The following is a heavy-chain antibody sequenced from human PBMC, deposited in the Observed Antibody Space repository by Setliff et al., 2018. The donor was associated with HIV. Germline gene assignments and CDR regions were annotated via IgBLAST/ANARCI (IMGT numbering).Heavy chain of an antibody. Sequence: ASVKVSCKASGYTFTTYGVNWVRQAPGQGLEWMGWINSYNGNTKFAQKFQGRVPMTTDTSTTAAFMELRSLKADDTGIYYCSRSGVPQYYYYGMDVWGQGTTVTVSS. CDR1: GYTFTTYG. D-gene: IGHD3-10*01. CDR3: SRSGVPQYYYYGMDV. V-gene: IGHV1-18*04. J-gene: IGHJ6*02. CDR2: INSYNGNT.